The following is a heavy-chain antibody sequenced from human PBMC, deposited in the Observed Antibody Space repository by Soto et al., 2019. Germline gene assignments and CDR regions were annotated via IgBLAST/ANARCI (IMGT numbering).Heavy chain of an antibody. V-gene: IGHV3-21*01. J-gene: IGHJ5*02. CDR1: FTFSPYS. CDR3: TRDEGGSYDSWFHP. D-gene: IGHD1-26*01. CDR2: ISSGAAYI. Sequence: EVQVVESGGGLVKPGGSLTLSCNFTFSPYSMYWVRQAPGKGLEWVASISSGAAYIKCADSVQGRFLISRDNAKSSVFLEMSSLRVEATAVYFCTRDEGGSYDSWFHPWGQGTQVTVSA.